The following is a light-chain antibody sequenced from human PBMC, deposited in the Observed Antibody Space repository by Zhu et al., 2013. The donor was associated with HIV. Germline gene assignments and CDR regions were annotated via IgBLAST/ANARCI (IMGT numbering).Light chain of an antibody. CDR2: GNN. CDR1: SSNIGSST. Sequence: QSVLTQPPSASGTPGQRVTISCSGSSSNIGSSTVNWYQQFPGTAPKLLIYGNNQRPSGVPDRFSGSKSGTSASLAISGLQSEDEADYYCAAWDGSLNVGVFGGGTKLTVL. CDR3: AAWDGSLNVGV. J-gene: IGLJ3*02. V-gene: IGLV1-44*01.